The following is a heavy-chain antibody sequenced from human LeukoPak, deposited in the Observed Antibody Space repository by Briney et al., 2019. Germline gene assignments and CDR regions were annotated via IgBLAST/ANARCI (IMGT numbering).Heavy chain of an antibody. V-gene: IGHV1-18*01. Sequence: GASVKVSCKASGYTFTSYGISWVRQAPGQGLEWMGWISAYNGNTNYAQKLQGRVTMTTDTSTSTAYMELRSLRSDDTAVYYCARPRGGYCSGGSCYGWFDPWGQGTLVTVSS. D-gene: IGHD2-15*01. J-gene: IGHJ5*02. CDR1: GYTFTSYG. CDR3: ARPRGGYCSGGSCYGWFDP. CDR2: ISAYNGNT.